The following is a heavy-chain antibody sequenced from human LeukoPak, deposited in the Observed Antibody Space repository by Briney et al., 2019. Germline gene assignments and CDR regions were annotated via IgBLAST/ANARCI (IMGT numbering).Heavy chain of an antibody. J-gene: IGHJ5*02. CDR3: ARHRWFDP. Sequence: PSETLSLTCTVSGGSISSYYWSWIRQPPGKGLEWIGYIYTSGSNNYNPSLKSRVTISVDTSKNQFSLKLSSVTAADTAVYYCARHRWFDPWGQGTLVTVSS. CDR2: IYTSGSN. CDR1: GGSISSYY. V-gene: IGHV4-4*09.